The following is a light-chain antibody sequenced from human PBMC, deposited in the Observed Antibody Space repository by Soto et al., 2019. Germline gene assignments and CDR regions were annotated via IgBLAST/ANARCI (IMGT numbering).Light chain of an antibody. J-gene: IGLJ1*01. CDR2: LNSDGSH. Sequence: QSVLTQSPSASASLGASVKLTCTLSSGHSSYAIAWHQQQPEKGPRYLMKLNSDGSHSKGDRIPDRFSGSSSGAERYLTISSLQSEDEADYYCQTWGTGIRVFGTGTKLTVL. CDR3: QTWGTGIRV. V-gene: IGLV4-69*01. CDR1: SGHSSYA.